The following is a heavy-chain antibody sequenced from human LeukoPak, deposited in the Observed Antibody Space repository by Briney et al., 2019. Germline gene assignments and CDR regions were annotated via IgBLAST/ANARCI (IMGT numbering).Heavy chain of an antibody. J-gene: IGHJ4*02. Sequence: KPLETLSLTCAVSGYSISSGYYWGWVRQPPRKGLGWVGSIYHSGSTYYNPSLKSRVTISVDTSKNQFSLKLSSVTAADTAVYYCARKEGSIAARIDYWGQGTLVTVSS. CDR1: GYSISSGYY. V-gene: IGHV4-38-2*01. CDR3: ARKEGSIAARIDY. D-gene: IGHD6-6*01. CDR2: IYHSGST.